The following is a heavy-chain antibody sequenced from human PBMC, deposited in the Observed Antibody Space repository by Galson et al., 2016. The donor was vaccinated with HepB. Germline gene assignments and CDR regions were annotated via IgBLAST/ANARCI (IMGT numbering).Heavy chain of an antibody. J-gene: IGHJ4*02. CDR2: IYYSGST. Sequence: ETLSLTCTVSNGSISNYLWSWIRQPPGRGLEWAGYIYYSGSTNYNPSLKSRVTISLDTSKNQFSLRLSSVTAADTAVYYCARGSTTLLYYWGQGTLVTVSS. V-gene: IGHV4-59*01. CDR3: ARGSTTLLYY. CDR1: NGSISNYL. D-gene: IGHD1-26*01.